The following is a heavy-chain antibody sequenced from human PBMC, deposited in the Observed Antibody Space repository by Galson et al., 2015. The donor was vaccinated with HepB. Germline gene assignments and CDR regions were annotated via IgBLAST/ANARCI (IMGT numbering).Heavy chain of an antibody. CDR3: ARRQNYYGSGSYFFDY. J-gene: IGHJ4*02. V-gene: IGHV1-69*13. Sequence: SVKVSCKASGGTFSSYAISWVRQAPGQGLEWMGGIIPIFGTANYAQKFQGRVTITADESTSTAYMELSSLRSEDTAVYYCARRQNYYGSGSYFFDYWGQGTLVTVSS. D-gene: IGHD3-10*01. CDR1: GGTFSSYA. CDR2: IIPIFGTA.